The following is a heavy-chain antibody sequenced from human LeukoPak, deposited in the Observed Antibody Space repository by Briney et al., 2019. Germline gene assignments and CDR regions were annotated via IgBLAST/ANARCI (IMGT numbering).Heavy chain of an antibody. V-gene: IGHV3-30-3*01. Sequence: GGSLRLSCAASGFTFSSYAMHWVRQAPGKGLEWVAVISYDGSNKYYADSVKGRFTISRDNSKNTLYLQMNSLRAEDTAVYYCARLYSSSWYEVYDYWGQGTLVTVSS. CDR3: ARLYSSSWYEVYDY. D-gene: IGHD6-13*01. CDR1: GFTFSSYA. J-gene: IGHJ4*02. CDR2: ISYDGSNK.